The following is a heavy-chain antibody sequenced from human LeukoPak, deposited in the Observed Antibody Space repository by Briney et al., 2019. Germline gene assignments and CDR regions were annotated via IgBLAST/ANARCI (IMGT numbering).Heavy chain of an antibody. CDR3: ARLRPAWVTTGPSYYFDY. J-gene: IGHJ4*02. CDR1: GYSFTSYW. D-gene: IGHD1-1*01. CDR2: IYPGDSDT. V-gene: IGHV5-51*01. Sequence: GESLKISCKGSGYSFTSYWIGWVRQMPGKGLEWMGIIYPGDSDTRYSPSFQGQVTISADKSISTAYLQWSSLKASDTAMYYCARLRPAWVTTGPSYYFDYWGQGTLVTVSS.